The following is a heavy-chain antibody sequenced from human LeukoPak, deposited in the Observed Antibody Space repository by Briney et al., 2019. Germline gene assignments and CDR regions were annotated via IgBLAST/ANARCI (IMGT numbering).Heavy chain of an antibody. CDR2: IYPGDSDT. CDR1: GYSFTNYW. J-gene: IGHJ4*02. D-gene: IGHD3-22*01. Sequence: PGESLKISCKGSGYSFTNYWIGWVRPLPGKGLEWMGIIYPGDSDTRYSLSFQGQVTVSADKSISTAYLQWSSLKASDTAMYHCVRLDTSGHYYFDYWGQGTLVTVSS. V-gene: IGHV5-51*01. CDR3: VRLDTSGHYYFDY.